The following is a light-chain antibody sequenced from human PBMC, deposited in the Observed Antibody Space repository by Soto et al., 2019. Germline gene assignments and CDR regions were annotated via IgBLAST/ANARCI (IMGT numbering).Light chain of an antibody. CDR2: GAS. V-gene: IGKV3-20*01. J-gene: IGKJ5*01. Sequence: EIVMTQSPATLSVSPGERSTLSCRASQSISSSYLAWYQQRPGQAPRLLIYGASSRATGIPDRFSGSGSGTDFTPTISRLEPEDFAMYYCHQYGSSPPVTFGQGTRREIK. CDR1: QSISSSY. CDR3: HQYGSSPPVT.